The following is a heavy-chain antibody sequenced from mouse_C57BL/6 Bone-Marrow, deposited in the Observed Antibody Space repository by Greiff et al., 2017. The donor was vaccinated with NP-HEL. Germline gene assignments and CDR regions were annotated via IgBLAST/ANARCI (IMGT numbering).Heavy chain of an antibody. D-gene: IGHD2-5*01. J-gene: IGHJ2*01. CDR2: INPSNGGT. V-gene: IGHV1-53*01. CDR1: GYTFTSYW. Sequence: QVQLQQPGTDLVKPGASVKLSCTASGYTFTSYWMHWVKQRPGQGLEWIGNINPSNGGTNYNEKFKSKATLTVDKSSSTDYMQLSSLTSEDSAVYYGASGYYSNYWGLCDWGQGTTLTVSS. CDR3: ASGYYSNYWGLCD.